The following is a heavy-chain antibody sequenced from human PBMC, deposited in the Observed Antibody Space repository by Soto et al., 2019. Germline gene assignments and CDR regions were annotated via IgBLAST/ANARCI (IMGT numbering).Heavy chain of an antibody. CDR2: IRSQGDGGTA. V-gene: IGHV3-15*01. J-gene: IGHJ4*01. CDR1: GFTFSNAW. Sequence: QLVESGGGFVKPGMSLRLTCAASGFTFSNAWMTWVRQAPGKGLERVGLIRSQGDGGTADYAAPERGRCTISRDDSQNLVLLHRDRREPEDPAVYYCITALLRWGHGTLVMVSS. CDR3: ITALLR.